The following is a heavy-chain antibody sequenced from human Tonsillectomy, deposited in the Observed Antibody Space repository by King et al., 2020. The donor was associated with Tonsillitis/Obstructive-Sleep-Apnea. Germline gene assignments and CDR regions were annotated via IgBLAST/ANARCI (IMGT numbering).Heavy chain of an antibody. D-gene: IGHD5-12*01. CDR2: IDPSDSYA. CDR1: GYSFASYW. V-gene: IGHV5-10-1*01. Sequence: QLVQSGAEVKEPGESLRISCKGSGYSFASYWINWVRQMPGKGLEWMGKIDPSDSYANYSPSFQGHFTFSVDKSISTAHLQWSSLRASDNAMYYCARGGIGYDFAFDIWGQGTMVTVSS. CDR3: ARGGIGYDFAFDI. J-gene: IGHJ3*02.